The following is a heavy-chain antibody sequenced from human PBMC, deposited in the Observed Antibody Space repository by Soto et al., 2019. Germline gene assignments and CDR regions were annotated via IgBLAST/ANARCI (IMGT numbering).Heavy chain of an antibody. Sequence: DVQLVESGGRLVKPGGSLRLSCAASGFTFSTYNMNWVRQAPGKGLEWVSSISSGSSFMYYADSMKGRFTISRDNAKNSLYLQMNSLTAEDTAVYYCARGSVSELFGGAALQDWGQGTLVTVSS. V-gene: IGHV3-21*01. CDR1: GFTFSTYN. J-gene: IGHJ4*02. CDR3: ARGSVSELFGGAALQD. D-gene: IGHD3-3*01. CDR2: ISSGSSFM.